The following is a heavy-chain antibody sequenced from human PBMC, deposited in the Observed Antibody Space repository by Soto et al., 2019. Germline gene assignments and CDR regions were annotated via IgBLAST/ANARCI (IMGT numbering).Heavy chain of an antibody. CDR3: AAEISSAGHY. V-gene: IGHV4-39*01. D-gene: IGHD6-13*01. Sequence: ETLSLTCSVSSGSISSSTYHWAWIRQPPGKGLEWSGSIYFTGATYYSPSLKTRVTLFVDTSKNLFSLTLNSVTAADTAIYYCAAEISSAGHYWGQGTLVTVSS. J-gene: IGHJ4*02. CDR2: IYFTGAT. CDR1: SGSISSSTYH.